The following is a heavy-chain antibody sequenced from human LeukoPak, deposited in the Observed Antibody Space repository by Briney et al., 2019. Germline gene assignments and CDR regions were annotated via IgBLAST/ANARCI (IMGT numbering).Heavy chain of an antibody. Sequence: PSETLSLTCTVSGGSISSYYWSWIRQPAGKGLEWIGRIYTSGSTNYNPSLKSRVTMSVDTSKNQFSLKLSSVTAADTAVYYCARGGQMSSIAARPGWFDPWGQGTLVTVSS. CDR2: IYTSGST. V-gene: IGHV4-4*07. CDR1: GGSISSYY. J-gene: IGHJ5*02. CDR3: ARGGQMSSIAARPGWFDP. D-gene: IGHD6-6*01.